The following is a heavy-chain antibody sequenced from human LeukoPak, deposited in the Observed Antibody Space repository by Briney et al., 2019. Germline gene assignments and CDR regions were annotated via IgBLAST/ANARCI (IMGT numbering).Heavy chain of an antibody. V-gene: IGHV3-7*01. Sequence: PGGSLRLSCAASGFTFTDYWMSWVRQAPGKGLEWVANIKRDGSEKYCVDSVKGRFTISRDNPKKSVYLQMNSLRAEDTAIYYCARDVSVFGMDVWGQGTTVIVSS. CDR3: ARDVSVFGMDV. CDR1: GFTFTDYW. J-gene: IGHJ6*02. D-gene: IGHD5/OR15-5a*01. CDR2: IKRDGSEK.